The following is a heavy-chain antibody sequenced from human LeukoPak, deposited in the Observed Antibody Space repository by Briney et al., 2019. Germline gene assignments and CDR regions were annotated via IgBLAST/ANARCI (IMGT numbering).Heavy chain of an antibody. CDR2: IYYSGST. D-gene: IGHD3-22*01. V-gene: IGHV4-39*06. CDR1: GGSISSSSYY. Sequence: SETLSLTCTVSGGSISSSSYYWGWIRQPPGKGLEWIGSIYYSGSTYYNPSLKSRVTISVDTSKNQFPLKLSSVTAADTAVYYCARGGGYYFYPLGYWGQGTLVTVSS. J-gene: IGHJ4*02. CDR3: ARGGGYYFYPLGY.